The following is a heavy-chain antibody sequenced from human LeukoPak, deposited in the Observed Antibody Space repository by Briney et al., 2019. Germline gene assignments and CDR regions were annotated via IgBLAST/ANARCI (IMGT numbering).Heavy chain of an antibody. V-gene: IGHV4-34*01. CDR3: ARHRSGWLQSSFDY. D-gene: IGHD5-24*01. CDR1: GFTFSSYG. CDR2: INHSGST. J-gene: IGHJ4*02. Sequence: GSLRLSCAASGFTFSSYGMHWVRQAPGKGLEWIGEINHSGSTNYNPSLKSRVTISVDMSKNQFSLKLSSVTAADTAVYYCARHRSGWLQSSFDYWGQGTLVTVSS.